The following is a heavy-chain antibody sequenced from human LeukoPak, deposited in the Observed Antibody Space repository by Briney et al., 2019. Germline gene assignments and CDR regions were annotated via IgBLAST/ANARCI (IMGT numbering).Heavy chain of an antibody. CDR2: INPNSGGT. V-gene: IGHV1-2*06. CDR3: ASYGSGSYSGYYYYGMDV. CDR1: GYTFTSYD. J-gene: IGHJ6*02. Sequence: ASVKVSCKASGYTFTSYDINWVRQATGQGLEWMGRINPNSGGTNYAQKFQGRVTMTRDTSISTAYMELSRLRSDDTAVYYCASYGSGSYSGYYYYGMDVWGQGTTVTVSS. D-gene: IGHD3-10*01.